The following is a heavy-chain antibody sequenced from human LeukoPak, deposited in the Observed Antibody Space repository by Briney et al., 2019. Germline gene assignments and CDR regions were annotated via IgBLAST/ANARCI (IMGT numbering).Heavy chain of an antibody. CDR2: IYSGGST. D-gene: IGHD2-15*01. CDR1: GFTVSSNY. CDR3: ARGVPGVVFDRQNWFDP. J-gene: IGHJ5*02. V-gene: IGHV3-53*01. Sequence: GGSLRLSCAASGFTVSSNYMSWVRQAPGKGLEWVSVIYSGGSTYYADSVKGRFTISRDNSKNTLYLQMNSLRDEDTAVYYCARGVPGVVFDRQNWFDPWGQGTLVTVSS.